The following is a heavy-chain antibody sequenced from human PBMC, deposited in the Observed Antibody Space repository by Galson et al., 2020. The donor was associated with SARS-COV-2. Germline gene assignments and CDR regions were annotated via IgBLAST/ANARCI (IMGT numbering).Heavy chain of an antibody. D-gene: IGHD3-10*01. J-gene: IGHJ4*02. Sequence: GGSLRLSCAASGFTFSSYSMNWVRQAPGKGLEWVSYISSSSSTIYYADSVKGRFTISRDNAKNSLYLQMNSLRAEDTAVYYCARGVQFGEFYFDYWGQGTLVTVSS. CDR2: ISSSSSTI. V-gene: IGHV3-48*01. CDR3: ARGVQFGEFYFDY. CDR1: GFTFSSYS.